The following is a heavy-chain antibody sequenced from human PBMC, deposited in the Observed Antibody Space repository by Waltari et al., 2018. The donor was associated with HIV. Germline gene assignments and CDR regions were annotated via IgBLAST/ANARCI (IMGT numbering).Heavy chain of an antibody. CDR1: GGSISSNNW. Sequence: QVQLQESGPGLVKPSGTLSLTCAVSGGSISSNNWWNWVRQPPGKGLEWIGEIYHSGTTNDSPSLKSRVAMSVDKSKNQFSLKLNSVTAADTAVYYCARADSSSWSSSSSGTFDYWGQGTLVTVSS. CDR3: ARADSSSWSSSSSGTFDY. D-gene: IGHD6-13*01. J-gene: IGHJ4*02. CDR2: IYHSGTT. V-gene: IGHV4-4*02.